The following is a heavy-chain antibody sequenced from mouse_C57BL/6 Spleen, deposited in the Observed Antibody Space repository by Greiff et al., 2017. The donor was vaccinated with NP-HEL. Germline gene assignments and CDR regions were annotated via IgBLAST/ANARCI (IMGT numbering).Heavy chain of an antibody. CDR3: TTGNYYGSRAAY. Sequence: VQLQQSGAELVRPGASVKLSCTASGFNIKDDYMHWVKQRPEQGLEWIGWIDPENGDTEYASKFQGKATITADTSSNTAYLQLSSLTSEDTAVYYCTTGNYYGSRAAYWGQGTLVTVSA. D-gene: IGHD1-1*01. CDR2: IDPENGDT. J-gene: IGHJ3*01. CDR1: GFNIKDDY. V-gene: IGHV14-4*01.